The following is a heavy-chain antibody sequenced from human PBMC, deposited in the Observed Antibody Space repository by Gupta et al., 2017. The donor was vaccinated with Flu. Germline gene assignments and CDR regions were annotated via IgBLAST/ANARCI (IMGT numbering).Heavy chain of an antibody. CDR2: INRDGSVI. J-gene: IGHJ5*01. D-gene: IGHD4-17*01. CDR3: ARDVGSGDYDS. CDR1: GFPLSDYW. Sequence: EVQLVESGGGLVQPGGSLRLSCGASGFPLSDYWMGWVRQAPGKGPELVANINRDGSVINYMDFVRGRFTISRDNAKNAVYFQMNSLRVDDTAVYYCARDVGSGDYDSWGQGTLVTVS. V-gene: IGHV3-7*01.